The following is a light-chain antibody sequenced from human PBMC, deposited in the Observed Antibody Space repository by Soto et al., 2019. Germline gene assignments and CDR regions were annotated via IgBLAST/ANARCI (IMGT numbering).Light chain of an antibody. CDR3: MQAIQVPLLA. V-gene: IGKV2D-29*01. CDR1: QSLLHSDGKTY. CDR2: EVS. Sequence: VLTQTPLSLSVTPGQPASISCKSSQSLLHSDGKTYLYWYLQRQGQPPHLLIYEVSNRFSVVPDRFSGSGSGTDFTLKISRVEAEDVGVYYCMQAIQVPLLAFGPGTKVDIK. J-gene: IGKJ3*01.